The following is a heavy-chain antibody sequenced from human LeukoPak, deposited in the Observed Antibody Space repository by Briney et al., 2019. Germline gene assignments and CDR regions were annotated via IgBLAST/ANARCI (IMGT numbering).Heavy chain of an antibody. CDR3: ARDGVYGKFDP. CDR2: ISSSSSYI. CDR1: GFTFSSYS. Sequence: GGSLRLSCAAPGFTFSSYSMNWVRQAPGKGLEWVSSISSSSSYIYYADSVKGRFTISRDNAKNSLYLQMNSLRAEDTAVYYCARDGVYGKFDPWGQGTLVTVSS. V-gene: IGHV3-21*01. J-gene: IGHJ5*02. D-gene: IGHD2-8*01.